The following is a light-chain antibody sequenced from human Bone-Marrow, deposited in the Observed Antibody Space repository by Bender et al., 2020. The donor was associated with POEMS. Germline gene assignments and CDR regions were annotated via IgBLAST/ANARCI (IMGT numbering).Light chain of an antibody. CDR2: SDN. Sequence: QSVLTQPPSASGTPGQRVTISCSGSNSNIGTNAVNWYQQFPGTAPKLLFYSDNQRPSGVPDRCYAFKSGTSASLAISGLQSEDEADYYCAAWEAGLSGGVFGGGTKLTVL. J-gene: IGLJ3*02. CDR3: AAWEAGLSGGV. V-gene: IGLV1-44*01. CDR1: NSNIGTNA.